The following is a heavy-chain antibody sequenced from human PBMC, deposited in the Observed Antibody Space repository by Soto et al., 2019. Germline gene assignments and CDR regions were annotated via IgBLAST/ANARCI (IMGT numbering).Heavy chain of an antibody. V-gene: IGHV1-18*01. D-gene: IGHD4-17*01. CDR2: ISAYNGNT. CDR3: ARDADLTTVVTPDQNWFDP. J-gene: IGHJ5*02. Sequence: ASVKVSCKASGYTFTSYGISWVRQAPGQGLEWMGWISAYNGNTNYAQKLQGRVTMTTDTSTSTAYMELRSLRSDDTAVYYCARDADLTTVVTPDQNWFDPWGQGTLVTVSS. CDR1: GYTFTSYG.